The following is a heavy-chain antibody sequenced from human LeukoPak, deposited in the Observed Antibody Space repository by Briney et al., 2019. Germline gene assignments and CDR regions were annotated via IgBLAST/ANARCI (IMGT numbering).Heavy chain of an antibody. V-gene: IGHV1-24*01. CDR1: GYTLTELS. CDR3: ARDYDFWSSPNWFDP. J-gene: IGHJ5*02. CDR2: FDPEDGET. Sequence: GGSVKVSCKVSGYTLTELSMHWVRQAPGKGLEWMGGFDPEDGETIYAQKLQGRVTMTTDTSTSTAYMELRSLRSDDTAVYYCARDYDFWSSPNWFDPWGQGTLVTVSS. D-gene: IGHD3-3*01.